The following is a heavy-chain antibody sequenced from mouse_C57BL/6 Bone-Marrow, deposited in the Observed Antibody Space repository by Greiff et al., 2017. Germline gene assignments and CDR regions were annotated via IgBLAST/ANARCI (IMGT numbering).Heavy chain of an antibody. CDR1: GFTFSDYY. CDR2: INYDGSST. D-gene: IGHD1-1*01. CDR3: ARGEYYGSAWFAY. J-gene: IGHJ3*01. V-gene: IGHV5-16*01. Sequence: EVKLMESEGGLVQPGSSMKLSCTASGFTFSDYYMAWVRQVPEKGLEWVANINYDGSSTYYLDSLQSRFIISRDNAKNILYLQMSSLKSEDTATYYCARGEYYGSAWFAYWGQGTLVTVSA.